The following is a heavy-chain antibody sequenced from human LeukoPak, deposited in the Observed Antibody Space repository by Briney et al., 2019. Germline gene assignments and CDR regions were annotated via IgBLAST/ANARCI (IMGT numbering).Heavy chain of an antibody. J-gene: IGHJ4*02. Sequence: GGSLRLSCAASGFTFSSYWMSWVRQAPGKGLEWVSAISGSGGSTYYADSVKGRFTISRDNSKNTLYLQMNSLRAEDTAVYYCAKARGRNLVVVIATPPGIYFDYWGQGTLVTVSS. D-gene: IGHD2-21*01. CDR2: ISGSGGST. V-gene: IGHV3-23*01. CDR3: AKARGRNLVVVIATPPGIYFDY. CDR1: GFTFSSYW.